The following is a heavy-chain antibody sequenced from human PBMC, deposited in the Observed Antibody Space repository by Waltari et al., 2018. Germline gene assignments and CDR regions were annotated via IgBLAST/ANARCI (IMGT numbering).Heavy chain of an antibody. D-gene: IGHD4-17*01. Sequence: QVQLQQWGAGLLKPSETLSLTCAVYGGSFSGYYWSWIRQPPGKGLEWIGEINHRGSTNYHPSLKSRVTISVDTSKNQFSLKLSSVTAADTAVYYCARVTRGTVTTLRYFDLWGRGTLVTVSS. CDR2: INHRGST. CDR1: GGSFSGYY. V-gene: IGHV4-34*01. CDR3: ARVTRGTVTTLRYFDL. J-gene: IGHJ2*01.